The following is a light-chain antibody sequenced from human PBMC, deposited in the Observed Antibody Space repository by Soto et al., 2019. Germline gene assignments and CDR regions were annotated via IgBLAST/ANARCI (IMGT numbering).Light chain of an antibody. Sequence: EIVLTQSPGTLSLSPGERATLSCRASQSVSNNYLAWYQQKPGQAPRLLIYGASIRATGIPDRFSGSGSGTGFTLTISRLEPEDFAVYYCQQYGSSGTFGQGTKVDIK. CDR2: GAS. CDR3: QQYGSSGT. J-gene: IGKJ1*01. CDR1: QSVSNNY. V-gene: IGKV3-20*01.